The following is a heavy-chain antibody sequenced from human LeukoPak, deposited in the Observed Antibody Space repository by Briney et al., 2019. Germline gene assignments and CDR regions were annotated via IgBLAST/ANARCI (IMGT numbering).Heavy chain of an antibody. CDR1: GGSISSTSYY. CDR2: IYYSGST. Sequence: SETLSLTCTVSGGSISSTSYYWGWIRQPPGKGLEWIGSIYYSGSTYFNPSLKSRVTISVDTSKNQSSLKLSSVTAADTAVYYCARGRSSVLDYYYDSSGYKEFYFDYWGQGTLVTVSS. CDR3: ARGRSSVLDYYYDSSGYKEFYFDY. V-gene: IGHV4-39*07. D-gene: IGHD3-22*01. J-gene: IGHJ4*02.